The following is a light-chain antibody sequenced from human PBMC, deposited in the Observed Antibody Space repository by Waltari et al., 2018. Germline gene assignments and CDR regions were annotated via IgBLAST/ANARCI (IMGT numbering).Light chain of an antibody. J-gene: IGKJ5*01. V-gene: IGKV3-15*01. CDR1: QSVSSN. Sequence: EIVMTQSPATLSVSPGERVTLSCRASQSVSSNLAWYQQNPGQAPRLLIHGASTRATGIPDRFSGGGSGTEFALTISSLQSEDFAVYYCQQYNDWPVTFGQGTRLEIK. CDR3: QQYNDWPVT. CDR2: GAS.